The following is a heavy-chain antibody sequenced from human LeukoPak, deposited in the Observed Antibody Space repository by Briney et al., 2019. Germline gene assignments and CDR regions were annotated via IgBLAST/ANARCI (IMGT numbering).Heavy chain of an antibody. D-gene: IGHD2-2*01. CDR2: IHWDDDK. V-gene: IGHV2-70*12. J-gene: IGHJ5*02. CDR3: AHRPGWDAWTSQDVVVPAPNWFDP. CDR1: GFSISTSGMC. Sequence: SGPALVKPTQTLTLTCTFSGFSISTSGMCVSWIRQPPGKALEWLARIHWDDDKFYSTSLKTRLTISKDTSKNQVVLTMTNMDPVDTATYYCAHRPGWDAWTSQDVVVPAPNWFDPWGQGTLVTVSS.